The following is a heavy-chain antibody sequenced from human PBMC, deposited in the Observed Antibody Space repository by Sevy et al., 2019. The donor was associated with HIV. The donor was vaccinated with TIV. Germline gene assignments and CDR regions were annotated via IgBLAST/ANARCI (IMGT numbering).Heavy chain of an antibody. CDR3: ARDMTCGGDCYYFDN. D-gene: IGHD2-21*02. CDR2: IIPVYGTT. Sequence: ASVKVSCKASVDTFRKYVISWVRQAPGQGLEWMGGIIPVYGTTNYAQKFQARVTFTADASTGTVYTELSRLRSEATAVYYCARDMTCGGDCYYFDNWGQGTLVTVSS. V-gene: IGHV1-69*13. J-gene: IGHJ4*02. CDR1: VDTFRKYV.